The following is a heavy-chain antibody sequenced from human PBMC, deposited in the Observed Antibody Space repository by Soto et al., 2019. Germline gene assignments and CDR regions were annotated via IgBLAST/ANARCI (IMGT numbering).Heavy chain of an antibody. Sequence: VQLVESGGRVVQPGGSLRLSCAASGFSFSGYEINWVRPAPGKGLEWVSYISSSGNNIYYADFVKGRFTISTDSAKTLVYLQMNSLRVEDTAVYYCAREEVGAFTPFEYWGQGTLVNVSS. CDR2: ISSSGNNI. V-gene: IGHV3-48*03. CDR3: AREEVGAFTPFEY. J-gene: IGHJ4*02. D-gene: IGHD1-26*01. CDR1: GFSFSGYE.